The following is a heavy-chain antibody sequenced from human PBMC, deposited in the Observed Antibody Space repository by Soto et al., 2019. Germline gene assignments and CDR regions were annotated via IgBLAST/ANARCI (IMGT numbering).Heavy chain of an antibody. CDR3: AKAPYDFWSSGQYLFDH. D-gene: IGHD3-3*01. J-gene: IGHJ4*02. Sequence: GGSLRLSCTVSGFTFGSHAMSWVRQAPGKGLECVSGISGSGGTTFYAGSVKGRFTIPRDNSKKTLYLQMNSLRAEDTAVYYWAKAPYDFWSSGQYLFDHWGQGTLVTVAS. CDR1: GFTFGSHA. V-gene: IGHV3-23*01. CDR2: ISGSGGTT.